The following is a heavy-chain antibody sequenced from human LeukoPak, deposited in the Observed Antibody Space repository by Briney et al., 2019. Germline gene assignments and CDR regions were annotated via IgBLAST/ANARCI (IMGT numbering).Heavy chain of an antibody. CDR3: AKDISLSSSWYVYYYYGMDV. CDR2: ISWNSCSI. V-gene: IGHV3-9*01. D-gene: IGHD6-13*01. CDR1: GFTFDDYA. J-gene: IGHJ6*02. Sequence: PGRSLRLSCAASGFTFDDYAMHWVRQASGKGLEGVSGISWNSCSIGYADSVKGRFTISRDNAKNSLYLQMNSLRAEDTALYYCAKDISLSSSWYVYYYYGMDVWGQGTTVTVSS.